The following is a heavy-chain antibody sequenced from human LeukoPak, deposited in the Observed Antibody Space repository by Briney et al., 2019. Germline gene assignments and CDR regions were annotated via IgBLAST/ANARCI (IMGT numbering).Heavy chain of an antibody. CDR1: GFTFSNYP. J-gene: IGHJ4*02. CDR3: ARVEYNWNYAEQYFDY. Sequence: GGSLRLSCAASGFTFSNYPMSWVRQAPGKGLQWVSAISISGGSTYYVDSVKGRFTISRDSSKNTLFLQMNSLSAEDTAVYYCARVEYNWNYAEQYFDYWGQGTLVTVSS. CDR2: ISISGGST. V-gene: IGHV3-23*01. D-gene: IGHD1-7*01.